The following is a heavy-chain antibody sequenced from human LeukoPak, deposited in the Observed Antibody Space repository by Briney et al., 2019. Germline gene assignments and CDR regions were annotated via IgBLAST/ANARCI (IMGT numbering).Heavy chain of an antibody. CDR1: GGTIRGYY. D-gene: IGHD3-16*01. Sequence: PSETLSLTCTVSGGTIRGYYWSWLPQPPGKGLVWIAYIYYSGSTNYNPPLKSRVTISLDTSKNQFSLMLSSVTAADTAVYYCAVGATHYYMDVWGKGTTVTVSS. J-gene: IGHJ6*03. CDR2: IYYSGST. V-gene: IGHV4-59*08. CDR3: AVGATHYYMDV.